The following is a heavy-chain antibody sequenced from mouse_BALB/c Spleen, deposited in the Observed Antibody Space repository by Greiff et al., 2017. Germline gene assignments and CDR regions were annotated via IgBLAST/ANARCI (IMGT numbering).Heavy chain of an antibody. J-gene: IGHJ4*01. D-gene: IGHD1-2*01. CDR3: ARFTTATGAMDY. V-gene: IGHV5-9-3*01. CDR1: GFTFSSYA. CDR2: ISSGGSYT. Sequence: EVKLMESGGGLVKPGGSLKLSCAASGFTFSSYAMSWVRQTPEKRLEWVATISSGGSYTYYPDSVKGRFTISRDNAKNTLYLQMSSLRSEDTAMYYCARFTTATGAMDYWGQGTSVTVSS.